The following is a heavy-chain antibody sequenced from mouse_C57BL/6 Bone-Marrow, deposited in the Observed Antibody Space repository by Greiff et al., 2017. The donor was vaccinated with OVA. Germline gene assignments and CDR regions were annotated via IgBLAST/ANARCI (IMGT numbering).Heavy chain of an antibody. V-gene: IGHV1-69*01. D-gene: IGHD2-2*01. Sequence: QVQLQQPGAELVMPGASVKLSCKASGYTFTSYWMHWVKQRPGQGLEWIGEIDPSDSYTNYNQKFKGKSILTVDKSSSTAYMQLSSLTSEDCAVYYCARDLYGYGDGHWYFDVWGTGTTVTVSS. J-gene: IGHJ1*03. CDR3: ARDLYGYGDGHWYFDV. CDR1: GYTFTSYW. CDR2: IDPSDSYT.